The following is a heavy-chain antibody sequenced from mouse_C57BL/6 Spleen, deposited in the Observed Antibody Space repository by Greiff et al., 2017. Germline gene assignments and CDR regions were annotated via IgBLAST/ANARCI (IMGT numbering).Heavy chain of an antibody. J-gene: IGHJ2*01. Sequence: QVQLHQSGAELVRPGSSVKLSCKAYGYTFTSYWMHWVQQRPIQGLEWIGNIDPSDSETYYNQKFKDKVTLPVDNSSSTAYMQLSSLTSEDSAVYYCSRYRGSSLDYWGQGTTLTVSS. D-gene: IGHD1-1*01. CDR1: GYTFTSYW. V-gene: IGHV1-52*01. CDR2: IDPSDSET. CDR3: SRYRGSSLDY.